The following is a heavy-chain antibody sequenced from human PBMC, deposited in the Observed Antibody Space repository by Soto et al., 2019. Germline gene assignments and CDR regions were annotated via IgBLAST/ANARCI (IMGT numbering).Heavy chain of an antibody. CDR1: GYDFSNYG. D-gene: IGHD3-3*02. V-gene: IGHV1-18*01. Sequence: QVRLVQSGSEGKKPGASVKVSCKTYGYDFSNYGINGVRQAPGQGLEWMGWISAYNGNIVYAQNFRGRATLTTDTSTGRAYLELRILRSYVTAVYYCAQGHYMLPVWKSAFWSPGTLVTVSS. J-gene: IGHJ4*02. CDR3: AQGHYMLPVWKSAF. CDR2: ISAYNGNI.